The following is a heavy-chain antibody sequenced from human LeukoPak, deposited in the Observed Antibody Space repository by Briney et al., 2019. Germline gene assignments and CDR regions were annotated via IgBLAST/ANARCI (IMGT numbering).Heavy chain of an antibody. Sequence: GGSLRLSCAASGFTLSSYSMNWVRQAPGKGLEWVSYISSSSSTIYYADSVKGRFTISRDNSKNTLYLQMNSLRAEDTAVYYCAKSGVYCSGGSCQFDYWGQGTLVTVSS. CDR3: AKSGVYCSGGSCQFDY. D-gene: IGHD2-15*01. CDR2: ISSSSSTI. J-gene: IGHJ4*02. CDR1: GFTLSSYS. V-gene: IGHV3-48*01.